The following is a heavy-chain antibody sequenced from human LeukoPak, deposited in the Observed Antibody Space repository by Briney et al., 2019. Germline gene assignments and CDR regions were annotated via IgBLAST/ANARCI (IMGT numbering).Heavy chain of an antibody. CDR3: ASDLSLTWYGDYKLPYFDY. CDR1: GFTFSSYS. Sequence: GGSLRLSCAASGFTFSSYSMNWVRQAPGKGLEWVSSISSSSSYIYYADSVKGRFTISRDNAKNSLYLQMNSLRAEDTAVYYCASDLSLTWYGDYKLPYFDYWGQGTLVTVSS. CDR2: ISSSSSYI. D-gene: IGHD4-17*01. J-gene: IGHJ4*02. V-gene: IGHV3-21*01.